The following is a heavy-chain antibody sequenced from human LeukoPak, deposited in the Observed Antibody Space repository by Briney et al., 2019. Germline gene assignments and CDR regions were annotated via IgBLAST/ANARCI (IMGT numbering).Heavy chain of an antibody. D-gene: IGHD2-21*01. CDR3: AKHLRATNTYLFYGLDV. Sequence: QPGQSLRLSCEVSGFSFEDYGMHWVRQPPGKGLEWVSSINDNGEKTDYAGSVKGRFTVSRDNAKKSLYLQMNSLRPEDTALYYCAKHLRATNTYLFYGLDVWGPGTTVTVSS. V-gene: IGHV3-9*01. CDR1: GFSFEDYG. CDR2: INDNGEKT. J-gene: IGHJ6*02.